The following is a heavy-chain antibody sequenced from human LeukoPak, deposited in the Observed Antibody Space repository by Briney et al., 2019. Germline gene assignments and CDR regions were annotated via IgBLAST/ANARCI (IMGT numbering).Heavy chain of an antibody. CDR2: IYYSGST. D-gene: IGHD1-26*01. V-gene: IGHV4-59*01. CDR3: ARGPVGPTIPFDS. J-gene: IGHJ4*02. CDR1: GGSISSYY. Sequence: SETLSLTCTVSGGSISSYYWSWIRQPPGEGLEWIGYIYYSGSTNYNPSLKSRVTMSVDTSKNQFSLKLSSVTAADTAVYYCARGPVGPTIPFDSLGQGTLVTVSS.